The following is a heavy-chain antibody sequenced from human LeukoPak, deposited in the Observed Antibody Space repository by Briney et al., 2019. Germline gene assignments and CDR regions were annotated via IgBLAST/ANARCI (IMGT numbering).Heavy chain of an antibody. J-gene: IGHJ4*02. V-gene: IGHV1-18*01. Sequence: ASVKVSCTASGYTFTSYGISWVRQAPGQGLEWMGWISAYNGNTNYAQKLQGRVTMTTDTSTSTAYMELRSLRSDDTAVFYCARDGGDVATQTPGQHYFDYWGQGTLVTVSS. CDR2: ISAYNGNT. CDR3: ARDGGDVATQTPGQHYFDY. D-gene: IGHD5-12*01. CDR1: GYTFTSYG.